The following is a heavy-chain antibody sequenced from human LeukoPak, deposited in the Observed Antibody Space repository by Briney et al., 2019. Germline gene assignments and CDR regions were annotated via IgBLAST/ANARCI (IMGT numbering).Heavy chain of an antibody. CDR2: IIPIFGTA. D-gene: IGHD1-26*01. CDR3: ASPSGSYFNAFDI. CDR1: GGTFISYA. V-gene: IGHV1-69*13. J-gene: IGHJ3*02. Sequence: GASVKVSCKASGGTFISYAISWVRQAPGQGLEWMGGIIPIFGTANYAQKFQGRVTITADESTSTAYMELSSLRSEDTAVYYCASPSGSYFNAFDIWGQGTMVTVSS.